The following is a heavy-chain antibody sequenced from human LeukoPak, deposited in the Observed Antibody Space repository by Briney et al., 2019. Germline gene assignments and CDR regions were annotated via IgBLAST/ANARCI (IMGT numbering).Heavy chain of an antibody. Sequence: SQTLSLTCAISGDSVSSNSAAWNWIRQSPSRGLEWLGRTYYRSKWYNDYAVSVKSRITINPDTSKNQFSLQLNSVTPEDTAVYYCARDNLYCGGGSCYSWNAFDIWGQGTMVTVSS. D-gene: IGHD2-15*01. CDR3: ARDNLYCGGGSCYSWNAFDI. V-gene: IGHV6-1*01. CDR1: GDSVSSNSAA. CDR2: TYYRSKWYN. J-gene: IGHJ3*02.